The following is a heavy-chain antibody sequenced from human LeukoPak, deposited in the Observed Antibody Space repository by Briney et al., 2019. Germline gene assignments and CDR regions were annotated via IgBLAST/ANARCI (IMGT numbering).Heavy chain of an antibody. Sequence: AVKVSCKASGYTFTSYYMHWVRQPPGQGLEGMGGRIPTFGTANYAQKFQGRVTITTDKSTSTAYMELSSMRSEDTAVYYCARVVGLTGYSSSWYSGYYYYMDVWGKGTTVTVSS. CDR2: RIPTFGTA. J-gene: IGHJ6*03. CDR1: GYTFTSYY. D-gene: IGHD6-13*01. V-gene: IGHV1-69*05. CDR3: ARVVGLTGYSSSWYSGYYYYMDV.